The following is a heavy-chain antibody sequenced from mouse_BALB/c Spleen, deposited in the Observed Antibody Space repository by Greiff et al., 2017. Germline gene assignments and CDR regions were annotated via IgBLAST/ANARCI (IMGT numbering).Heavy chain of an antibody. CDR1: GFTFSSYA. Sequence: EVQLVESGGGLVKPGGSLKLSCAASGFTFSSYAMSWVRQTPEKRLEWVATISSGGSYTYYPDSVKGRFTISRDNAKNTLYLQMSSLRSEDTAMYYCATYDYGWGQGTSVTVSS. CDR3: ATYDYG. CDR2: ISSGGSYT. D-gene: IGHD2-4*01. J-gene: IGHJ4*01. V-gene: IGHV5-9-3*01.